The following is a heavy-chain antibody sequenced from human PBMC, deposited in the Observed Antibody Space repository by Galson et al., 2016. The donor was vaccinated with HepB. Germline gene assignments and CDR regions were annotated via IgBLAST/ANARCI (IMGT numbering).Heavy chain of an antibody. J-gene: IGHJ4*02. Sequence: SLRLSCAASGFTFSSYAMSWVRQAPGKWLEWVSSISGDGAPYYVDSMKGRFTISRDNSKNTLYLQMNSLRVEETAVYYCAKDYVGCSYLLTQFDYWGQGTLVTVSS. CDR3: AKDYVGCSYLLTQFDY. CDR2: ISGDGAP. CDR1: GFTFSSYA. V-gene: IGHV3-23*01. D-gene: IGHD3-16*02.